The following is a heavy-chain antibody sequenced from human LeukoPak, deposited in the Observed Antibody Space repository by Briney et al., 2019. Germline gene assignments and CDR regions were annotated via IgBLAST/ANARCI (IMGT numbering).Heavy chain of an antibody. J-gene: IGHJ6*03. D-gene: IGHD1-14*01. CDR1: GFTFSSYS. Sequence: GGSLRLSCAASGFTFSSYSMNWVRQAPGQGLDWVSSISSISSHIYYADSVKGRLTISRYNAKNSLYLQMNSLRAEDTAVYYCARGPTGYYYYYMDVWGKGSTVTVSS. V-gene: IGHV3-21*01. CDR3: ARGPTGYYYYYMDV. CDR2: ISSISSHI.